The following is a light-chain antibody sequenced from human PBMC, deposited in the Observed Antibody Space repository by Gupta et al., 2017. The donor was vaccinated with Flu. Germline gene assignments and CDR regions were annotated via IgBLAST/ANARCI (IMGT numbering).Light chain of an antibody. V-gene: IGKV1-39*01. CDR2: AAS. Sequence: DIQMTQSPSALSASVGDRVTITCRASQSISFNLNWYQQKPGKPPKFLIYAASSLKSGVPSRFSASGSETNFTLTISRLQPEDIATYYCQQSHSTPPTFGQGTKLEI. J-gene: IGKJ2*01. CDR1: QSISFN. CDR3: QQSHSTPPT.